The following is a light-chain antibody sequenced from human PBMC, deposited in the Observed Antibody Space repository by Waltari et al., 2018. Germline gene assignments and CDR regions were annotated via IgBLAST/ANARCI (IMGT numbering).Light chain of an antibody. CDR1: QSITSV. CDR3: QQYNTYST. CDR2: KAS. V-gene: IGKV1-5*03. J-gene: IGKJ2*01. Sequence: DIQMTQSPSTLSASVGDRVTITCRASQSITSVLAWYQQKPGKAPKLLIYKASSLESGVPARFSGSGSGTEFTLTISSLQPDDFATYYCQQYNTYSTFGQGTKLEIK.